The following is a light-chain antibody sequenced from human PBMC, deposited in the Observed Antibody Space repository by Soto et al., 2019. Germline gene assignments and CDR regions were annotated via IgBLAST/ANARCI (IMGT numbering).Light chain of an antibody. Sequence: QSVLTQPPSVSGAPGQRVTISCTGSSSNIGAGNEVHWYQQLPGTAPKLLIYGNNNRPSGVPDRFSGSKSGTSASLAITGLQADDEADYYCQSHDNSRSGSVFGGGTKLTVL. CDR3: QSHDNSRSGSV. CDR2: GNN. CDR1: SSNIGAGNE. V-gene: IGLV1-40*01. J-gene: IGLJ2*01.